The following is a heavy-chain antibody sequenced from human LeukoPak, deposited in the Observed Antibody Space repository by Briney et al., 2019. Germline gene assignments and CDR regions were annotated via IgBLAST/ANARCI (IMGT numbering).Heavy chain of an antibody. CDR1: GDSISTSRYA. CDR2: IYNSGST. D-gene: IGHD3-16*01. J-gene: IGHJ2*01. CDR3: ARVALTGEGGRGYFNL. V-gene: IGHV4-39*02. Sequence: SETLSLTCTVSGDSISTSRYAWGWIRQSPGKGLEWIGTIYNSGSTNLNPSLKTRVTMSVDASKNHFSLNLNSVTAADTALYFCARVALTGEGGRGYFNLWGHGNLVSVSS.